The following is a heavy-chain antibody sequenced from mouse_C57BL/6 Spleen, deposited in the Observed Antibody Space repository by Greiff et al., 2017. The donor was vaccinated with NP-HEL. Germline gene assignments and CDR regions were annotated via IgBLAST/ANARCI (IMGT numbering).Heavy chain of an antibody. CDR1: GFNIKDDY. Sequence: EVQLQQSGAELVRPGASVKLSCTASGFNIKDDYMHWVKQRPEQGLEWIGWIDPENGDTEYASKFQGKATITADTSSNTAYLQLSSLTSEDTAVYYCTDGNWFAYWGQGTLVTVSA. J-gene: IGHJ3*01. CDR3: TDGNWFAY. V-gene: IGHV14-4*01. CDR2: IDPENGDT.